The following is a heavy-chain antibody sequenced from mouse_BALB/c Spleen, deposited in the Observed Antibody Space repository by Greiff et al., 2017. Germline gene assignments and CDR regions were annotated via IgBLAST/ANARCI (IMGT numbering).Heavy chain of an antibody. J-gene: IGHJ2*01. CDR1: GYAFSSYW. Sequence: VQVVESGAELVRPGSSVKISCKASGYAFSSYWMNWVKQRPGQGLEWIGQIYPGDGDTNYNGKFKGKATLTADKSSSTAYMQLSSLTSEDSAVYFCARSLYGFFDYWGQGTTLTVSS. D-gene: IGHD2-2*01. CDR2: IYPGDGDT. CDR3: ARSLYGFFDY. V-gene: IGHV1-80*01.